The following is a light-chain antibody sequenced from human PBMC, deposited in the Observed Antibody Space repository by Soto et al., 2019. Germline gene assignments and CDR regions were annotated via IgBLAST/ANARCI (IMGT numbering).Light chain of an antibody. CDR1: SSNLGAGYD. CDR3: QAYDYSLTASV. V-gene: IGLV1-40*01. Sequence: QAVVTQPPSVSGAPGQRVTLSCTGNSSNLGAGYDVHWYQQLPGAAPNLVIFGNRNRPSGVPERFSGSKSGTSASLAITGLQAEDEADYYCQAYDYSLTASVFGGGTKVTVL. J-gene: IGLJ3*02. CDR2: GNR.